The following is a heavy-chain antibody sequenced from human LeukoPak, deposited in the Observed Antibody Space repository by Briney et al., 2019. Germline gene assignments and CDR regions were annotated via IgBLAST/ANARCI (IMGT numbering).Heavy chain of an antibody. CDR2: IYTSGST. D-gene: IGHD1-26*01. CDR3: ARRSSVGAFDY. Sequence: PSETLSLTCTVSGGSISSYYWGWIRQPAGKGLEWIGRIYTSGSTNYNPSLKSRVTMSVDTSNNQFSLKLSSVTAADTAVYYCARRSSVGAFDYWGQGTLVTVSS. J-gene: IGHJ4*02. V-gene: IGHV4-4*07. CDR1: GGSISSYY.